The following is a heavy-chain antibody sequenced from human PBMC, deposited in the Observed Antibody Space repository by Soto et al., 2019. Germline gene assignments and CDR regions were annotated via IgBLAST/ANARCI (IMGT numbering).Heavy chain of an antibody. J-gene: IGHJ3*02. Sequence: SETLSLTCTVSGGSISSYYWSWIRQPPGKGLEWIGYIYYSGSTNYNPSLKSRVTISVDTSKNQFSLKLSSVTAADTAVYYCATGYSSAGGSFDIWGQGTMVTVSS. CDR1: GGSISSYY. D-gene: IGHD6-19*01. V-gene: IGHV4-59*01. CDR2: IYYSGST. CDR3: ATGYSSAGGSFDI.